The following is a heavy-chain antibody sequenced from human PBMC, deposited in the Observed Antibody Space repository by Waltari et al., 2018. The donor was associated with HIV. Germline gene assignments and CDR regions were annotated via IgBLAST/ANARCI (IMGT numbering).Heavy chain of an antibody. Sequence: EVQLVESGGGLVKHGGSLRLCCAALGFTFSTHNLNSVCQAPGNGLECVSSISSVGSYIYYPDSFKGRFTISRDNAKNSLYLQMNSLRAEDTAVYYCAGGGYDYAWGTYRPFDYWGQGTLVTVSS. J-gene: IGHJ4*02. CDR2: ISSVGSYI. CDR3: AGGGYDYAWGTYRPFDY. V-gene: IGHV3-21*03. D-gene: IGHD3-16*02. CDR1: GFTFSTHN.